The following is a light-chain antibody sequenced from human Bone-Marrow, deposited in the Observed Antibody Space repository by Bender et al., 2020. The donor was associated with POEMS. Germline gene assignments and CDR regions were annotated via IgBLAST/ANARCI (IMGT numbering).Light chain of an antibody. J-gene: IGLJ2*01. Sequence: SYELTQPPSVSVSPGQTARITCSGDALPKQYAYWYQQKPGQAPVMVIYKDSVRPSGVPDRFSGSKSGASASLAISGLQSEDEADYYCSSNVGTYIFKVVFGGGTKLTVL. V-gene: IGLV3-25*02. CDR1: ALPKQY. CDR3: SSNVGTYIFKVV. CDR2: KDS.